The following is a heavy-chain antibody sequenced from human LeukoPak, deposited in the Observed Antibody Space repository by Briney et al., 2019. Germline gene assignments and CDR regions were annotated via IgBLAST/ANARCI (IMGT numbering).Heavy chain of an antibody. V-gene: IGHV4-59*01. J-gene: IGHJ4*02. Sequence: PSETLSLTCTVSGGSLSSYYWSWIRQPPGKGLEWIGYIYYSGSINYNPSLKSRATISVDTSKNQFSLKLSSVTAADTAVYYCARSGWNDVPDYWGQGTLVTVSS. D-gene: IGHD1-1*01. CDR3: ARSGWNDVPDY. CDR1: GGSLSSYY. CDR2: IYYSGSI.